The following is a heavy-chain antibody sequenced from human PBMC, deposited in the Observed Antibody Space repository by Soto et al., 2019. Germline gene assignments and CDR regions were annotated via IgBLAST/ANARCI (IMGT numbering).Heavy chain of an antibody. CDR1: GYTFTSYG. J-gene: IGHJ6*02. Sequence: ASVTVSCKASGYTFTSYGISLVRQAPGQGLEWXGXIXXXTXGXXXAXXXKGWVTMTRDTSISTAYMELSRLGSDDTAVYYCASSGGYPYYGMDVWGQGTTVTVSS. V-gene: IGHV1-2*04. CDR2: IXXXTXGX. D-gene: IGHD2-15*01. CDR3: ASSGGYPYYGMDV.